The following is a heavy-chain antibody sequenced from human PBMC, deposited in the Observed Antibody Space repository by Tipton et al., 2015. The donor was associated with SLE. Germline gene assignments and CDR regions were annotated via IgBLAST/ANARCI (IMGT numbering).Heavy chain of an antibody. CDR3: AKSLEYSSEWANLFHY. Sequence: QLVQSGADVKKPGASVKVSCKASGYTFSRFGVSWVRQAPGQGLEWLGWISAYNGETDYAQTLQGRVTLTTDTSTGTAYMEVRSLRSDDTAVYYCAKSLEYSSEWANLFHYWGQGTLVTVSS. D-gene: IGHD6-19*01. J-gene: IGHJ4*02. CDR2: ISAYNGET. CDR1: GYTFSRFG. V-gene: IGHV1-18*01.